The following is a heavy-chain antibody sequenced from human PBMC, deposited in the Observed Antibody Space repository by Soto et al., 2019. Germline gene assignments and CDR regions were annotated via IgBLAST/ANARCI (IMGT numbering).Heavy chain of an antibody. J-gene: IGHJ4*02. Sequence: GGSLRLSCVASGFTMTSYWMSWVRQAPGKGLEWVANIKQDGCEKYYVDSVKGRFTISRDDAKNSLFLQMNSLRGEDTAVYYCARTVVVVVPDNFDYWGQGTLVTVSS. V-gene: IGHV3-7*01. D-gene: IGHD2-2*01. CDR2: IKQDGCEK. CDR3: ARTVVVVVPDNFDY. CDR1: GFTMTSYW.